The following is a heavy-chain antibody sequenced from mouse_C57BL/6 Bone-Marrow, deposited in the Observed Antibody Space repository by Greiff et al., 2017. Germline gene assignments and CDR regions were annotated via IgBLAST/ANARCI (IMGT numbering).Heavy chain of an antibody. J-gene: IGHJ3*01. D-gene: IGHD1-3*01. CDR1: GFNIKDDY. CDR2: IDPENGDT. CDR3: RSSAWFAY. Sequence: EVKLMESGAELVRPGASVKLSCTASGFNIKDDYMHWVKQRPEQGLEWIGWIDPENGDTEYDSKFQGKATITADTSSNTAYLQLSSLTSEDTAVYYCRSSAWFAYWGQGTLVTVSA. V-gene: IGHV14-4*01.